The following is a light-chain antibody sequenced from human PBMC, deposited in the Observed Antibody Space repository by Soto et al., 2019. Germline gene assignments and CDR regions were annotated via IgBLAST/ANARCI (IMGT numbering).Light chain of an antibody. CDR3: QQRSNWPTST. V-gene: IGKV3-11*01. CDR1: ESCGVSY. CDR2: GAX. Sequence: EIVLTQSPGTLLLSSGERATSPXRPSESCGVSYLAWYELKPGQAPRIXXXGAXNRATGIPARFSGSGSGKDFTLTISSLEPEDFAVYYCQQRSNWPTSTVGQGTKVDIK. J-gene: IGKJ1*01.